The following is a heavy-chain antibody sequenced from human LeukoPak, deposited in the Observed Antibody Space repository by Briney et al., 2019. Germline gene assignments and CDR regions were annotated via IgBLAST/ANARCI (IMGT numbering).Heavy chain of an antibody. J-gene: IGHJ4*02. Sequence: GGSLRLSCAASGFTFSSYSMNWVRQAPGKGLEWVSSIRSSSSYIYYADSVKGRFTISRDNAKNSLYLQMNSLRAEDTAVYYCARARSSSSTPNFDYWGQGTLVTVSS. CDR2: IRSSSSYI. CDR3: ARARSSSSTPNFDY. D-gene: IGHD6-6*01. CDR1: GFTFSSYS. V-gene: IGHV3-21*01.